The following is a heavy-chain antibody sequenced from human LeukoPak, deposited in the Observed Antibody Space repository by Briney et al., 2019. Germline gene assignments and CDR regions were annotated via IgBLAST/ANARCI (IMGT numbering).Heavy chain of an antibody. J-gene: IGHJ3*01. CDR2: IYTSGST. CDR3: TRHKRWLQFPDAFDV. V-gene: IGHV4-4*07. CDR1: GGSISSYY. Sequence: PSETLSLTCTVSGGSISSYYWSWIRQPAGKGLEWIGRIYTSGSTNYNPSLESRVAISVDMSKSRFSLELSSVTAADTAIYYCTRHKRWLQFPDAFDVWGQGTMVTVSS. D-gene: IGHD5-24*01.